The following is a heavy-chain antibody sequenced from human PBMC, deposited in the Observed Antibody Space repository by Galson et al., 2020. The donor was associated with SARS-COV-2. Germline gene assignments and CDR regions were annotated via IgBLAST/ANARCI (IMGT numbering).Heavy chain of an antibody. D-gene: IGHD6-19*01. CDR2: INYSGTT. V-gene: IGHV4-39*01. CDR3: AKYTSGALYC. Sequence: SETLSLTCTVSGGSISSDAYYWGWIRQPPGKGLEWIGRINYSGTTSYNPSLKSRVTISVDTSKNQLSLKVSSVTAADTAVYFCAKYTSGALYCWGQGTLVTVSS. J-gene: IGHJ4*02. CDR1: GGSISSDAYY.